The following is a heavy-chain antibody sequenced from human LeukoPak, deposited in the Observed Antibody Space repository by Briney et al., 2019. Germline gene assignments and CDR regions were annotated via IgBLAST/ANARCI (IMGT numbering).Heavy chain of an antibody. V-gene: IGHV3-23*01. CDR3: ARSRIEVAGTGGFDY. Sequence: GGSLRLSCAASGFTFNNYPMSWVRQAPGKGLEWVSTIRDRGSNTYYADSVKGRFTISTDNSKDTLYLQVDSLRAEDTAIYYCARSRIEVAGTGGFDYWGQGTLVTVSP. CDR1: GFTFNNYP. J-gene: IGHJ4*02. D-gene: IGHD6-19*01. CDR2: IRDRGSNT.